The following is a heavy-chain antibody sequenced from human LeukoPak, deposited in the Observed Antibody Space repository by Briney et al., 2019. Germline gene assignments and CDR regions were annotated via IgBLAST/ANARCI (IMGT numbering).Heavy chain of an antibody. CDR3: ARAWGTTGPPPNY. V-gene: IGHV4-30-2*01. J-gene: IGHJ4*02. CDR2: IYHSGST. Sequence: PSQTLSLTCTVSGGSISSGGYYWSWIRQPPGKGLEWIGYIYHSGSTYYNPSLKSRVTISLDTSKNQFSLRLSSVTAADTAVYYCARAWGTTGPPPNYWGQGTLVTVSS. CDR1: GGSISSGGYY. D-gene: IGHD3-16*01.